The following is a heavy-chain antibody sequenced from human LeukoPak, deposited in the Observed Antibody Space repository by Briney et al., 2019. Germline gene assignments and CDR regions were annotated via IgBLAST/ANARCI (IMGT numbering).Heavy chain of an antibody. Sequence: SETLSLTCTVSGGSISSYYWSWIRQPAGKGLEWIGRIYTSGSTNYNPSLKSRVIMSVDTSKNQFSLKLSSVTAADTAVYYCARDSSSGWRNWFDPWGQGTLVTVSS. CDR1: GGSISSYY. CDR3: ARDSSSGWRNWFDP. J-gene: IGHJ5*02. V-gene: IGHV4-4*07. CDR2: IYTSGST. D-gene: IGHD6-19*01.